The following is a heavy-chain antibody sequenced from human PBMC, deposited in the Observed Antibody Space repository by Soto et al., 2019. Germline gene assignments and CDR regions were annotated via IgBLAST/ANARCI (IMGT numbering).Heavy chain of an antibody. CDR1: GGSISSSSYY. CDR3: ARRRAGLFDP. V-gene: IGHV4-39*01. CDR2: IYYSGST. J-gene: IGHJ5*02. Sequence: SXTLSLTCTVSGGSISSSSYYWCWIRQPPGKVPEWIGSIYYSGSTYYNPSLKSRVTISVDTSKNQFSLKLSSVTAADTAVYYCARRRAGLFDPWGQGTLVTVSS.